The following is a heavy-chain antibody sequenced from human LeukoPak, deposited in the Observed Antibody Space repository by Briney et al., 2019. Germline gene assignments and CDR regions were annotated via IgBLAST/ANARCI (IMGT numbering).Heavy chain of an antibody. J-gene: IGHJ3*02. CDR1: TFIFSDYA. Sequence: GGSLRLSCAASTFIFSDYAMTWVRQAPGKGLEWVSTISGGGDATYYAHSVKGRFAVSRDNSKKTLYLQLNSLRAEDTAVYYCTRDQRKYCSRTTYFVFDIWGQGTVVSVSS. CDR2: ISGGGDAT. D-gene: IGHD2-2*01. V-gene: IGHV3-23*01. CDR3: TRDQRKYCSRTTYFVFDI.